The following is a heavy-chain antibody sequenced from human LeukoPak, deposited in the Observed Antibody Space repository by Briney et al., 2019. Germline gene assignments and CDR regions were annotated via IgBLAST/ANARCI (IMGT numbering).Heavy chain of an antibody. D-gene: IGHD2-15*01. V-gene: IGHV4-59*01. CDR2: IYYSGST. CDR1: GGSISSYY. CDR3: ARDRGSRGYYYDGMDV. Sequence: PSETLSLTCTVSGGSISSYYWSWIGQPPGKALEWVGYIYYSGSTNYNPSLKSRVTISVDTSKNQFSLKLSSVTAADTAVYYCARDRGSRGYYYDGMDVWGQGTTVTVSS. J-gene: IGHJ6*02.